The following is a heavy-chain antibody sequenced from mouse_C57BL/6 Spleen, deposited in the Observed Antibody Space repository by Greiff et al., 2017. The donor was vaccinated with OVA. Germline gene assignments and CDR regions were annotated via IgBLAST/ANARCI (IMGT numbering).Heavy chain of an antibody. CDR2: IYPGSGST. CDR1: GYTFTSYW. D-gene: IGHD2-5*01. CDR3: APGGSNYAFFAY. J-gene: IGHJ3*01. Sequence: QVQLQQPGAELVKPGASVTMSCKASGYTFTSYWITWVKQRPGQGLAWIGDIYPGSGSTNYNEKFKSKATLTVDTSSSTAYMQLSSLTSEDSAVDCCAPGGSNYAFFAYWGQGTLVTVSA. V-gene: IGHV1-55*01.